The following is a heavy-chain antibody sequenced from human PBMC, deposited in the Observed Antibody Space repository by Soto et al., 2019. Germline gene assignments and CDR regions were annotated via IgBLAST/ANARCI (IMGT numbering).Heavy chain of an antibody. CDR1: GDAISTFY. CDR3: ARGRTVRNYADDSSDYFYFFDY. D-gene: IGHD3-22*01. J-gene: IGHJ4*02. V-gene: IGHV4-59*01. CDR2: VYYTGST. Sequence: SETLSLTCTVSGDAISTFYWGWMLQSPGKELRWSGYVYYTGSTNYNPSLKSRVTISVDRSKNQFSLKLTSANAADTAVYYCARGRTVRNYADDSSDYFYFFDYWGQGTQVTVSS.